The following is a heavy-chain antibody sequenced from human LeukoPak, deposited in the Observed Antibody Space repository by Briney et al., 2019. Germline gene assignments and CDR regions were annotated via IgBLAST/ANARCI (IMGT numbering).Heavy chain of an antibody. CDR2: IYHSGST. D-gene: IGHD6-13*01. J-gene: IGHJ4*02. Sequence: SETLSLTCAVSGGSISSGGYSWSWIRQPPGKGLEWIGYIYHSGSTYYNPSLKSRVTISVDRSKNQFSLKLSSVTAADTAVYYCAREGRAAAGYCFDYWGQGTLVTVSS. CDR3: AREGRAAAGYCFDY. V-gene: IGHV4-30-2*01. CDR1: GGSISSGGYS.